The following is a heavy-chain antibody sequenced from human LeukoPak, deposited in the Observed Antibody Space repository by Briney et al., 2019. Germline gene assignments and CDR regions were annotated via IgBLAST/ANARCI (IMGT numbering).Heavy chain of an antibody. V-gene: IGHV3-48*03. CDR3: ARIGYDWNLFDF. Sequence: GGSLRLSCVASGFTFSSYEMNWVRQAPGQGLEWISYIGSSGRAIYYADPVKGRFTISRDNAKNSLYLQMDSLRAEDTAVYYCARIGYDWNLFDFWGQGTLVTVSS. CDR2: IGSSGRAI. D-gene: IGHD1-20*01. CDR1: GFTFSSYE. J-gene: IGHJ4*02.